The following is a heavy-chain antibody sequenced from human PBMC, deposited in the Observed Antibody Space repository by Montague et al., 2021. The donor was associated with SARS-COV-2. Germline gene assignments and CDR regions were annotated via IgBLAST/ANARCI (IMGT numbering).Heavy chain of an antibody. D-gene: IGHD3-3*01. CDR3: ARWGEYYDSPYYYYAMDV. CDR1: GGSISPYY. V-gene: IGHV4-59*12. J-gene: IGHJ6*02. CDR2: TSYSGST. Sequence: SETLSLTCTVSGGSISPYYWSWIRQSPGKGLECIGYTSYSGSTDYNPSLKSRVTISIDTSKNQLPLKLSSVTAADTAVYYCARWGEYYDSPYYYYAMDVWGQGTTVTVSS.